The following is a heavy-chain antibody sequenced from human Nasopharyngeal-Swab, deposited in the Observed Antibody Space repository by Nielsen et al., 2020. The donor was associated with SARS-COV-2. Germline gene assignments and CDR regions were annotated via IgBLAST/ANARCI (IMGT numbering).Heavy chain of an antibody. V-gene: IGHV7-4-1*02. D-gene: IGHD6-13*01. CDR3: ARGDWYSSSWLLKSYYFDY. CDR2: INTNTGNP. J-gene: IGHJ4*02. Sequence: ASVKVSCKASGYTFTSYAMNWVRQAPGQGLEWMGWINTNTGNPTYAQGFTGRFVFSLDTFVSTAYLQISSLKAEDTAVYYCARGDWYSSSWLLKSYYFDYWGQGTLVTVSS. CDR1: GYTFTSYA.